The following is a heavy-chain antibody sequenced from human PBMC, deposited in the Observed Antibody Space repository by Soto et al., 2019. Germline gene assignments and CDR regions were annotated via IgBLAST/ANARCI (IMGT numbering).Heavy chain of an antibody. V-gene: IGHV4-34*01. D-gene: IGHD3-10*01. CDR3: ARIIFGPNLAYYLDY. J-gene: IGHJ4*02. Sequence: SETLSLTCAVYGGSFSGYYWSWIRQPPGKGLEWIGEINHSGSTNYNPSLKSRVTISVDTSKNQFSLKLSSVTAADTAVYYCARIIFGPNLAYYLDYWGQGTLVTVSS. CDR1: GGSFSGYY. CDR2: INHSGST.